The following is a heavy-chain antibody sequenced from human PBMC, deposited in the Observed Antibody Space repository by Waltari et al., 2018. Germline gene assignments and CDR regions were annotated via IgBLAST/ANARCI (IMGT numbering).Heavy chain of an antibody. CDR1: GGSISSSY. CDR3: ARVKGTYFDY. CDR2: IYYSGST. J-gene: IGHJ4*02. D-gene: IGHD3-10*01. V-gene: IGHV4-59*01. Sequence: QVQLQESGPGLVKPSETLSLTCTVSGGSISSSYWSWIRQPPGKGLEWIGYIYYSGSTNYNPSLKSRVTISVDTSKNQFSLKLSSVTAADTAVYYCARVKGTYFDYWGQGTLVTVSS.